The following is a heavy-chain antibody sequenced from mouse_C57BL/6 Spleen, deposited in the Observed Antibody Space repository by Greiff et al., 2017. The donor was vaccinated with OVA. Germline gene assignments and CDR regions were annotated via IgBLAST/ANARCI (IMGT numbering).Heavy chain of an antibody. D-gene: IGHD2-2*01. CDR3: ARWLNNYAMDY. V-gene: IGHV1-82*01. CDR2: IYPGDGDT. Sequence: VQLQQSGPELVKPGASVKISCKASGYAFSSSWMNWVKQRPGKGLEWIGRIYPGDGDTNYNGKFKGKATLTADKSSSTAYMQLSSLTSEDSAVYFCARWLNNYAMDYWGQGTSVTVSS. J-gene: IGHJ4*01. CDR1: GYAFSSSW.